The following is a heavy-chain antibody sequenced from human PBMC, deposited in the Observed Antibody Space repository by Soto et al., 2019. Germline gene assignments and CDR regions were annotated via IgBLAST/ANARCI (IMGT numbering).Heavy chain of an antibody. Sequence: SQTLSLTCDISGDSVSSNSTGWNWIRHTPSRGLEWLGRTYYKSKWYYTYAASVKSRITVSPDTSKNQFSLQLTSVTPEDTAVYYCARGSWVDVSGHYYMVVWYKGTTVTVSS. CDR2: TYYKSKWYY. V-gene: IGHV6-1*01. D-gene: IGHD1-26*01. CDR1: GDSVSSNSTG. J-gene: IGHJ6*03. CDR3: ARGSWVDVSGHYYMVV.